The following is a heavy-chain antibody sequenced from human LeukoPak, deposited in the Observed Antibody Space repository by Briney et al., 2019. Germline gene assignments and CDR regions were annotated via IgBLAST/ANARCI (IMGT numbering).Heavy chain of an antibody. D-gene: IGHD3-22*01. J-gene: IGHJ4*02. CDR2: IYHSGST. Sequence: SETLSLTCAVSGYSISSGYYWGWIRQPPGKGLEWIGSIYHSGSTYYNPSLKSRVTISVDTPKNQFSLKLSSVTAADTAVYYCARKWLSRYYFDYWGQGTLVTVSS. CDR3: ARKWLSRYYFDY. CDR1: GYSISSGYY. V-gene: IGHV4-38-2*01.